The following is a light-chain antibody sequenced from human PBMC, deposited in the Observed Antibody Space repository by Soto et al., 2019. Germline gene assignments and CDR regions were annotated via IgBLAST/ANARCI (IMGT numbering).Light chain of an antibody. V-gene: IGLV2-14*01. CDR1: SSDVGGYNY. CDR2: DVS. J-gene: IGLJ2*01. CDR3: SSYTSSSTPVV. Sequence: QSALNQPASVSGSPGQSITISCTGTSSDVGGYNYVSWYQQHPGKAPKLMIYDVSNRPSGVSNRFSGYKSGNTAALIIFGRQAEDEADYYCSSYTSSSTPVVFGGGTKLTVL.